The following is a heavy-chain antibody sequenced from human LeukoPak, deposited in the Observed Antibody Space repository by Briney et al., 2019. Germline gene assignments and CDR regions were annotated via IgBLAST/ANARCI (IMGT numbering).Heavy chain of an antibody. CDR1: GGSISSHY. J-gene: IGHJ4*02. D-gene: IGHD3-3*01. CDR3: ASSFDFWSGYYDY. Sequence: SETLSLTCTVSGGSISSHYWSWIRQPPGKGLEWIGYIYYSGRTNYNPSPKSRVTISVDTSKNQFSLKLSSVTAADTAVYYCASSFDFWSGYYDYWGQGTLVTVSS. V-gene: IGHV4-59*08. CDR2: IYYSGRT.